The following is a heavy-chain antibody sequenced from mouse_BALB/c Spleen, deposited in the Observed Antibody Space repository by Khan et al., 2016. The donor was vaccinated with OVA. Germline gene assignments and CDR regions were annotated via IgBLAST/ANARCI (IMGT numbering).Heavy chain of an antibody. CDR1: GYTFTSYD. CDR2: MFPGDDST. D-gene: IGHD1-1*01. CDR3: ARHYYGGIRYWDFDV. Sequence: QVQLKESGAELVKPGASVKLSCKASGYTFTSYDINWVRQRPEQGLEWIGWMFPGDDSTNYNETFKGKATLTSDKSSSTAYMQLSRLTSEDSAGYCCARHYYGGIRYWDFDVWGAGTTVTVSS. V-gene: IGHV1-85*01. J-gene: IGHJ1*01.